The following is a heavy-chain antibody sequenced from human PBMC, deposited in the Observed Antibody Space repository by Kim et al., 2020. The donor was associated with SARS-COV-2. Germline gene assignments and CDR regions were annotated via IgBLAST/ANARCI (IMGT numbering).Heavy chain of an antibody. D-gene: IGHD6-19*01. CDR1: GYTFTSYG. CDR2: ISAYNGNT. V-gene: IGHV1-18*01. J-gene: IGHJ6*02. CDR3: ARERSQWLAYYYYYGMDV. Sequence: ASVKVSCKASGYTFTSYGISWVRQAPGQGLEWMGWISAYNGNTNYAQKLQGRVTMTTDTSTSTAYMELRSLRSDDTAVYYCARERSQWLAYYYYYGMDVWGQGTTVTVSS.